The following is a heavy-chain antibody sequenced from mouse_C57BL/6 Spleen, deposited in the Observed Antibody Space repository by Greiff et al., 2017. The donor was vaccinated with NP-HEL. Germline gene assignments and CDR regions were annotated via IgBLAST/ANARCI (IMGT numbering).Heavy chain of an antibody. Sequence: QVHVKQSGAELVKPGASVKISCKASGYAFSSYWMNWVKQRPGKGLKWIGQIYPGDGDTNYNGKFKGKATLTADKSSSTAYMQLSSLTSEDSAVYFCARVEEAHGSSYYFDYWGQGTTLTVSS. V-gene: IGHV1-80*01. D-gene: IGHD1-1*01. CDR3: ARVEEAHGSSYYFDY. CDR1: GYAFSSYW. J-gene: IGHJ2*01. CDR2: IYPGDGDT.